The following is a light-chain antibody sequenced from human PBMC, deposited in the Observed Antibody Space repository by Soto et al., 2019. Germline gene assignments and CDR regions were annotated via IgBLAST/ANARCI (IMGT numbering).Light chain of an antibody. J-gene: IGLJ3*02. CDR1: SSNIGRDY. CDR2: TNN. V-gene: IGLV1-47*02. Sequence: QSVLTQPPSASGTPGQRVTISCSGSSSNIGRDYVYWFQQLPGTAPKLLIYTNNRRPSGVPDRFSGSKSGTSASLAISGLRSEDEADYCCAAWDDSLSAWVFGGGTKLTVL. CDR3: AAWDDSLSAWV.